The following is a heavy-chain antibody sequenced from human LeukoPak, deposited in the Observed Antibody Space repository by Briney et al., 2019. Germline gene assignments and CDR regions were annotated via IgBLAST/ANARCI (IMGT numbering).Heavy chain of an antibody. CDR3: AREKVTTDNYYYIDV. CDR1: GFTFSDHF. CDR2: ISSDGIHM. V-gene: IGHV3-11*01. D-gene: IGHD4-11*01. J-gene: IGHJ6*03. Sequence: GGSLRLSCAASGFTFSDHFMSWIRQSPGKGLEWVAYISSDGIHMYYADSVKGRYTISRDNAKNSLYLQMNSLRDEDTALYYCAREKVTTDNYYYIDVWGKGTTVSISS.